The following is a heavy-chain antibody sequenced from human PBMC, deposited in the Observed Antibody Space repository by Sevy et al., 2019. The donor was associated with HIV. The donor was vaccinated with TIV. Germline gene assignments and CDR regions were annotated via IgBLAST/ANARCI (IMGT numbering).Heavy chain of an antibody. CDR2: IISSSSTI. CDR3: AREWPYSGRFDI. D-gene: IGHD1-26*01. V-gene: IGHV3-48*01. J-gene: IGHJ3*02. Sequence: GGSLRLSCAASGFTFSSYSMNWVRQAPGKGLEWVSYIISSSSTIYYADSMKGRFTISRDNAKNSLYLQMNSLRAEDTAVYYCAREWPYSGRFDIWGQGTMVTVSS. CDR1: GFTFSSYS.